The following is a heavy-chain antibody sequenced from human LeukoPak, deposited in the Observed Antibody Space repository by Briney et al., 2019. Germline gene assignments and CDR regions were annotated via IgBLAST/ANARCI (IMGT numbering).Heavy chain of an antibody. V-gene: IGHV4-59*01. CDR3: ASYCSSTSCHGFQH. J-gene: IGHJ1*01. D-gene: IGHD2-2*01. CDR2: IYYSGST. CDR1: GGSISSYY. Sequence: PSETLSLTCTVSGGSISSYYWSWIRQPPGKGLEWIGYIYYSGSTNYNPSLKSRVTVSVDTSKNQFSLKLSSVTAADTAVYYCASYCSSTSCHGFQHWGQGTPVTVSS.